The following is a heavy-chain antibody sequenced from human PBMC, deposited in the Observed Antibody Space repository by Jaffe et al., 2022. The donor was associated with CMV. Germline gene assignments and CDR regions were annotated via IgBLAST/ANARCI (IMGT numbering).Heavy chain of an antibody. CDR3: ARHEEDGYYFDY. Sequence: QLQLQESGPGLVKPSETLSLTCTVSGGSISSSSYYWGWIRQPPGKGLEWIGSIYYSGSTYYNPSLKSRVTISVDTSKNQFSLKLSSVTAADTAVYYCARHEEDGYYFDYWGQGTLVTVSS. CDR2: IYYSGST. CDR1: GGSISSSSYY. D-gene: IGHD3-22*01. V-gene: IGHV4-39*01. J-gene: IGHJ4*02.